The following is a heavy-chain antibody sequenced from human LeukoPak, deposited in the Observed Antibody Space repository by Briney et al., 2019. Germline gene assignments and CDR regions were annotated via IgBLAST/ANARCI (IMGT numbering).Heavy chain of an antibody. V-gene: IGHV3-23*01. Sequence: ETLSLTCAVYGGSFSGYYWSWIRQAPGKGLEWVSAISGSGGSTYYADSVKGRFTISRDNSKNTLYLQMNSLRAEDTAVYYCAKTFKNYGDYFFDYWGQGTLVTVSS. D-gene: IGHD4-17*01. CDR1: GGSFSGYY. CDR3: AKTFKNYGDYFFDY. J-gene: IGHJ4*02. CDR2: ISGSGGST.